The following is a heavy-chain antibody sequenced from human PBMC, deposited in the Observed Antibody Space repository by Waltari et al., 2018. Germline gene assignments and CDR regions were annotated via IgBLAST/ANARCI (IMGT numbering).Heavy chain of an antibody. Sequence: EVQLVESGGGLIQPGGSLRLSCAASGFTVSNNYMSWVRQAPGKGLECVSLIYSGGSTYYADSVKGRFTISRDNSKNTLYLQMNSLRGEDTAVYYCARVRYGGDSYYYYGMDVWGQGTTVTVSS. V-gene: IGHV3-53*01. J-gene: IGHJ6*02. CDR3: ARVRYGGDSYYYYGMDV. CDR2: IYSGGST. CDR1: GFTVSNNY. D-gene: IGHD2-21*02.